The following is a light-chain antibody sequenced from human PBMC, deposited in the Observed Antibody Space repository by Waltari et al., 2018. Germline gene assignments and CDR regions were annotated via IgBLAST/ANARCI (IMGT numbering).Light chain of an antibody. J-gene: IGKJ1*01. CDR2: GAS. CDR3: QQYNNWPRT. Sequence: EIVMTQSPATLSVSPGERATLPCRASQRVSSNLGWYQQKPGQAPRLLIYGASTRATGIPVRFSGSGSGTEFTLTISSLQSEDFAVYYCQQYNNWPRTFGQGTKVEVK. V-gene: IGKV3-15*01. CDR1: QRVSSN.